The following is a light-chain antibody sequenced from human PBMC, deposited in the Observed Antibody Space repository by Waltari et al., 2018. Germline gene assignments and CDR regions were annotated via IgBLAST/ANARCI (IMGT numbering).Light chain of an antibody. J-gene: IGLJ1*01. CDR3: QSYDRSLSGSV. V-gene: IGLV1-40*01. Sequence: QSVLTQPPSVSGAPGQRVIISCTRSSPNVGPGSAVPWYQRLPGTAPKLLLEATTYRSSGVPDRFSGSKSGTSGSLAITGLQAEDEGDYYCQSYDRSLSGSVFGIGTKVTVL. CDR2: ATT. CDR1: SPNVGPGSA.